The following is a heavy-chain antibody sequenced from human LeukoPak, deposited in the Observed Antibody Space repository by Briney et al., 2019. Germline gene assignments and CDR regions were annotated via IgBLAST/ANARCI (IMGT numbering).Heavy chain of an antibody. Sequence: GESLKISCTSSGYSITSYWISWGRQLPGKGVEWMGRIDPSDSYTNYSPSFQGHVTISADKSISTAYLQWSSLKASDTAMYYCARSREYCSSTSCYYFDYWGQGTLVTVSS. CDR3: ARSREYCSSTSCYYFDY. J-gene: IGHJ4*02. CDR1: GYSITSYW. D-gene: IGHD2-2*01. V-gene: IGHV5-10-1*01. CDR2: IDPSDSYT.